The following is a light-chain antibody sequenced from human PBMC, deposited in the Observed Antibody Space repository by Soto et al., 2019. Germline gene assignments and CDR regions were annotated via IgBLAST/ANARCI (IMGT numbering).Light chain of an antibody. CDR1: SSNIGANT. J-gene: IGLJ1*01. V-gene: IGLV1-44*01. CDR3: AAWDDSLNGYV. Sequence: QSVLTQPPSASGTPGQRVTFSCSGSSSNIGANTVNWYQQLPGAAPKLLMYSHSQRPSGVPDRFSGSKSGTSASLAISGLQSDDEADYYCAAWDDSLNGYVFGTRTKVTVL. CDR2: SHS.